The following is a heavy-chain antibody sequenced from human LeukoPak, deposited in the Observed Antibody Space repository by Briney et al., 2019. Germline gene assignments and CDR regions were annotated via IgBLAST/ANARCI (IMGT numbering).Heavy chain of an antibody. CDR3: AGSIVGARVVFDY. V-gene: IGHV4-34*01. J-gene: IGHJ4*02. CDR2: INHSGST. D-gene: IGHD1-26*01. Sequence: ASETLSLTCTVSGGSISSYYWSWIRQPPGKGLEWIGEINHSGSTNYNPSLKSRVTISVDTSKNQFSLKLSSVTAADTAVYYCAGSIVGARVVFDYWGQGTLVTVSS. CDR1: GGSISSYY.